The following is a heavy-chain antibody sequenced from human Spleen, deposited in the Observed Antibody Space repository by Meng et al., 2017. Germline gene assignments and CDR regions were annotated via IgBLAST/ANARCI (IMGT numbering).Heavy chain of an antibody. J-gene: IGHJ6*02. Sequence: GESLKISCAASGFTVSSNYMSWVRQAPGKGLEWVAVIWYDGSNKYYADSVKGRFTISRDNSKNTLYLQMNSLRAEDTAVYYCARGPNYYDSSGYYLEYYYYGMDVWGQGTTVTVSS. D-gene: IGHD3-22*01. CDR3: ARGPNYYDSSGYYLEYYYYGMDV. CDR1: GFTVSSNY. CDR2: IWYDGSNK. V-gene: IGHV3-33*08.